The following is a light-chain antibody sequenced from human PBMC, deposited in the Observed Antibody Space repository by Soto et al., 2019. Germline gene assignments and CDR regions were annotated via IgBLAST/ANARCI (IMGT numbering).Light chain of an antibody. CDR3: QQYGSSPLFT. CDR1: QSVSSSY. Sequence: EIVLTQSPGTLSLSPGERATLSCRASQSVSSSYLAWYQQKPGQAPRLLIYGASSRATGIPDRFIGSGSGTDFTLTISRLEPEDFAVYYGQQYGSSPLFTFGPGTKVDIK. V-gene: IGKV3-20*01. CDR2: GAS. J-gene: IGKJ3*01.